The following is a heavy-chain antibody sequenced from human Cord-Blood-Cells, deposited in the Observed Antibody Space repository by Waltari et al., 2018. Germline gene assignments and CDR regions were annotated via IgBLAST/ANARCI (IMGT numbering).Heavy chain of an antibody. CDR2: ISVDGSNK. J-gene: IGHJ4*02. Sequence: QVQLVESGGGVVQPGRYLRLSCAASGFTFSSYAMHWVRQGPGKGMEWVAVISVDGSNKYYADSVKGRFTSSRDNSKNTLYLQMNSLRAEDTAVYYCAGGSYFHYWGQGTLVTVSS. CDR1: GFTFSSYA. D-gene: IGHD1-26*01. V-gene: IGHV3-30-3*01. CDR3: AGGSYFHY.